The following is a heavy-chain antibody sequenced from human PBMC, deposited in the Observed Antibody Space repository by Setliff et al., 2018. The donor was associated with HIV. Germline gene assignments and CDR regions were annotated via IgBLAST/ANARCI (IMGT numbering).Heavy chain of an antibody. CDR3: ARLGYSGSLVGAFDI. D-gene: IGHD1-26*01. Sequence: SETLSLTCTVSGYSISSGYYWGWLRQPPGKGLVWFGSSYHSGTTYYNSYLKRRVTISVDTTKKQFYLNLTSVTAADTAEYYCARLGYSGSLVGAFDIWGQGTMVTVSS. V-gene: IGHV4-38-2*02. CDR1: GYSISSGYY. CDR2: SYHSGTT. J-gene: IGHJ3*02.